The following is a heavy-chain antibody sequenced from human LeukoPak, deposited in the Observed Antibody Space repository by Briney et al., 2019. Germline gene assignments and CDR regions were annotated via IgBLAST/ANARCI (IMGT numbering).Heavy chain of an antibody. CDR3: ARDRFYYDFWSGYYPPGYFDY. CDR1: GGSFSCYY. CDR2: INHSGST. V-gene: IGHV4-34*01. Sequence: SETLSLTCAVYGGSFSCYYWSWIRQPPGKGLEWIGEINHSGSTNYNPSLKSRVTISVDTSKNQFSLKLSSVTAADTAVYYCARDRFYYDFWSGYYPPGYFDYWGQGTLVTVSS. D-gene: IGHD3-3*01. J-gene: IGHJ4*02.